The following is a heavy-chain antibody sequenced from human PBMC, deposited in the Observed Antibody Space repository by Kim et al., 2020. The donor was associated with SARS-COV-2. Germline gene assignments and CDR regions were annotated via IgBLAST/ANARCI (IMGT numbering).Heavy chain of an antibody. V-gene: IGHV3-21*04. D-gene: IGHD1-26*01. CDR3: ARVLGDIVGATNGEFDY. CDR1: GFTFSSYS. J-gene: IGHJ4*02. Sequence: GGSLRLSCAASGFTFSSYSMNWVRQAPGKGLEWVSSISSSSSYIYYADSVKGRFTISRDNAKNSLYLQMNSLRAEDTAVYYCARVLGDIVGATNGEFDYWGQGTLVTVSS. CDR2: ISSSSSYI.